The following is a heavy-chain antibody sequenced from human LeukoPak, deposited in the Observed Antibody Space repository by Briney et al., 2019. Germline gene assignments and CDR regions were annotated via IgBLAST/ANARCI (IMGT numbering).Heavy chain of an antibody. J-gene: IGHJ4*02. CDR2: FDPEDGET. D-gene: IGHD3-22*01. Sequence: ASVKVSCKVSGYTLTELSMHWVRQAPGKGLEWMGGFDPEDGETIYAQKFQGRVTMTEDTSTDTAYMELSSLRSVDTAVYHCATEPPYYYDSSGYRDYWGQGTLVTVSS. CDR1: GYTLTELS. V-gene: IGHV1-24*01. CDR3: ATEPPYYYDSSGYRDY.